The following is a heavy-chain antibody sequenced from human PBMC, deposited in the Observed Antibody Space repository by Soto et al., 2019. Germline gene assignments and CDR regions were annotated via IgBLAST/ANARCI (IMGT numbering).Heavy chain of an antibody. CDR3: AHFDYGDYVGEEFDP. CDR1: GFTFSSYW. V-gene: IGHV3-74*01. Sequence: GGSLRLSCAASGFTFSSYWMHWVRQAPGKGLVWVSRINSDGSSTSYADSVKGRFTISRDNAKNTLYLQMNSLRAEDTAVYYCAHFDYGDYVGEEFDPWGQGTLVTVSS. CDR2: INSDGSST. D-gene: IGHD4-17*01. J-gene: IGHJ5*02.